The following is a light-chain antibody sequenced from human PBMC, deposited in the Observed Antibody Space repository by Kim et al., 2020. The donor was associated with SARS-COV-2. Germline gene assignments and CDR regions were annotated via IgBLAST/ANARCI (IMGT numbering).Light chain of an antibody. CDR3: QAWDSSTYWV. V-gene: IGLV3-1*01. CDR1: KLGDKY. Sequence: SYELTQPPSVSVSPGQTASITCSGDKLGDKYACWYQQKPGQSPVLVIYQDSKRPSGIPERFSGSNSGNTATLTISGTQAMDEADYYCQAWDSSTYWVFGGKTKLTVL. J-gene: IGLJ3*02. CDR2: QDS.